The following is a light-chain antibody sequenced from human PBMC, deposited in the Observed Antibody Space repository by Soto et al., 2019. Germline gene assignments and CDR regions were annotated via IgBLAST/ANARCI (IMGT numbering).Light chain of an antibody. Sequence: SYELTQPPSVSVSPGQTASITCSGEKLGDKYACWYQQKPGQSPVLVIYQDSKRPSGIPERFSGSKSGNTATLTISGTQAMDEADSYCQAWDSSTGVFGTGTKVTVL. J-gene: IGLJ1*01. V-gene: IGLV3-1*01. CDR1: KLGDKY. CDR2: QDS. CDR3: QAWDSSTGV.